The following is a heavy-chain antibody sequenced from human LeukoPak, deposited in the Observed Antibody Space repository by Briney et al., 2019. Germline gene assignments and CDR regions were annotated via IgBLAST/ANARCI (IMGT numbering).Heavy chain of an antibody. CDR1: GGSVSSGSYY. Sequence: PSETLSLTCTVSGGSVSSGSYYWSWIRQPPGKGLEWIGYIYYSGSTNYNPSLKSRVTISVDTSKNQFSLKLSSVTAADTAVYYCARDRVQANPRRGYYYYYGMDVWGQGTTVTVSS. CDR2: IYYSGST. CDR3: ARDRVQANPRRGYYYYYGMDV. D-gene: IGHD1-1*01. V-gene: IGHV4-61*01. J-gene: IGHJ6*02.